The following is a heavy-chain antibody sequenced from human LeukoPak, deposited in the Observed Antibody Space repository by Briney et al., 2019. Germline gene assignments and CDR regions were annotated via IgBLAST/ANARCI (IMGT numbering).Heavy chain of an antibody. CDR3: IRDFNGRNDF. CDR1: GFTFSGYW. CDR2: INPDGSRT. D-gene: IGHD1-26*01. J-gene: IGHJ4*02. Sequence: GGSLRLSCAASGFTFSGYWMSWVRQGPGKGLVWVSRINPDGSRTDYAESVKGRFTISRDNAKNTLSLEMNSLGDEDTAVYFCIRDFNGRNDFCGQGTLVTVSS. V-gene: IGHV3-74*01.